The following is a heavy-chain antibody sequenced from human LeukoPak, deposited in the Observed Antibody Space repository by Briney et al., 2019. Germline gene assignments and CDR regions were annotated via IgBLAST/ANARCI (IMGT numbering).Heavy chain of an antibody. CDR3: ARNDWTYGGYFDY. Sequence: SETLSLTCTVSGGSISSYHWSWIRQPPGKGLEWIGYIYYSGSTNYNPSLKSRLTMSVDTSKNQFSLRLSSVTAADTAVYYCARNDWTYGGYFDYWGQGTLVTVSS. CDR1: GGSISSYH. V-gene: IGHV4-59*01. D-gene: IGHD1-7*01. J-gene: IGHJ4*02. CDR2: IYYSGST.